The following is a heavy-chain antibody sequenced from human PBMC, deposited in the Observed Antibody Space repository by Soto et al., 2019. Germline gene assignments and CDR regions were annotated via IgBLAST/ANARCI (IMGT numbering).Heavy chain of an antibody. Sequence: PSETLSLTCSIYSGSLSGYYWSWIRQPPGKGLEWIGEISQSGNTNYSPSLKSRVSISIDTSKKQFSLNLASVSAADTAVYYCARDPKVSGSSQTRPDFWGQRTLVTVSP. CDR1: SGSLSGYY. D-gene: IGHD6-6*01. J-gene: IGHJ4*02. V-gene: IGHV4-34*01. CDR2: ISQSGNT. CDR3: ARDPKVSGSSQTRPDF.